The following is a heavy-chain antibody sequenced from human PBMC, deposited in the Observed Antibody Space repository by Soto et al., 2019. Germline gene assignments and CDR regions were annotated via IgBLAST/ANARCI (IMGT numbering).Heavy chain of an antibody. D-gene: IGHD2-2*02. CDR3: ARREYQLLYVYYYYGMDV. CDR1: GFTFSSYP. V-gene: IGHV3-21*01. J-gene: IGHJ6*02. Sequence: PGGSLRLSCAASGFTFSSYPMNWVRQAPGKGLEWVSSISSSSSYIYYADSVKGRFTISRDNAKNSLYLQMNSLRAEDTAVYYCARREYQLLYVYYYYGMDVWGQGTTVTVSS. CDR2: ISSSSSYI.